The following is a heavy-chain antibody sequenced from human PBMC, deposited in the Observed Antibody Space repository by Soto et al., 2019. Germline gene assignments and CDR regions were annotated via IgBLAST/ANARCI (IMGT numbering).Heavy chain of an antibody. CDR1: GGSISSSSYY. J-gene: IGHJ6*02. CDR2: IYYSGST. D-gene: IGHD3-9*01. V-gene: IGHV4-39*01. CDR3: ARHGRLGYGMDV. Sequence: PSETLSLTCTVSGGSISSSSYYWGWIRQPPGKGLEWIGSIYYSGSTYYNPSLKSRVTISVDTSKNQFSLKLSSVTAADTAVYYCARHGRLGYGMDVWGQGTTVTVS.